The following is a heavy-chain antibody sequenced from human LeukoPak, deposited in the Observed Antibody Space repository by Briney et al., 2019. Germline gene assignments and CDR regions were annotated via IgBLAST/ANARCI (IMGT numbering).Heavy chain of an antibody. CDR1: GYPIKSGYD. CDR2: VYHRGNT. CDR3: ARVAALADSYYYYMDV. J-gene: IGHJ6*03. Sequence: SETLSLTCTVFGYPIKSGYDWGWIRQSPGKGLEWIGNVYHRGNTYCQPSLKSRVTMSVDTSKNQFSLKLSFVTAADTAVYYCARVAALADSYYYYMDVWGKGTTVTVSS. V-gene: IGHV4-38-2*02. D-gene: IGHD6-13*01.